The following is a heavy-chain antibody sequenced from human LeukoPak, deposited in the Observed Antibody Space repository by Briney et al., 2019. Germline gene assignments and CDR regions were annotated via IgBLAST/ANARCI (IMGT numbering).Heavy chain of an antibody. CDR2: ISYDGSNK. CDR1: GFTFSSYG. D-gene: IGHD3-3*01. V-gene: IGHV3-30*18. CDR3: AKANTAPFTIFGVVTD. J-gene: IGHJ4*02. Sequence: AGGPLRLSCAAAGFTFSSYGMLWVRQAPGKGLEWVVVISYDGSNKYYSDSVKGRFSISRDNSKNTLYLQTNSLRAEDTAVYYCAKANTAPFTIFGVVTDWGQGTLVTVSS.